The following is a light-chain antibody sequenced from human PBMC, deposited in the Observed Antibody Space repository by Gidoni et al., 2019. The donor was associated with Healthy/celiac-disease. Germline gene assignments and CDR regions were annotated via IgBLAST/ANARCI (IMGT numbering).Light chain of an antibody. V-gene: IGKV1-8*01. Sequence: AIRMTQSPSSFSASTGARVTINCRASQGISSYLAWYQQKPGKAPKLLIYAASTLQSGVPSRFSGSGSGTDFTLTISCLQSEDFATYYCQQYYSYPWTFGQGTKVEIK. CDR3: QQYYSYPWT. J-gene: IGKJ1*01. CDR1: QGISSY. CDR2: AAS.